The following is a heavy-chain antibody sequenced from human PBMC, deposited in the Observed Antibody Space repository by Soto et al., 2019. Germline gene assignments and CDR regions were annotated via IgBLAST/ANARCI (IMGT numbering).Heavy chain of an antibody. CDR2: IYHSGST. Sequence: SETLSLTCAVSGGSISSSNWWSWVRQPPGKGLEWIGEIYHSGSTNYNPSLKSRVTISVDKSKNQFSLKLSSVTAADTAVYYCARDNSFNPWFGELFHWFDPWGQGTLVTVSS. J-gene: IGHJ5*02. D-gene: IGHD3-10*01. V-gene: IGHV4-4*02. CDR1: GGSISSSNW. CDR3: ARDNSFNPWFGELFHWFDP.